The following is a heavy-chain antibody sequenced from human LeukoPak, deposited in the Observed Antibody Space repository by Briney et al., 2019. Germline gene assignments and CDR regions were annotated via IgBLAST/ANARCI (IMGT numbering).Heavy chain of an antibody. CDR3: ARYGYSYAYDF. D-gene: IGHD5-18*01. CDR1: GGSITNSY. J-gene: IGHJ4*02. Sequence: SETLSLTRTVSGGSITNSYWSWIRQPPGKGLEWIGYIYNTGTINYNPSLKSRVTISEDPSKSQFSLKPSSVTAADTAVYYCARYGYSYAYDFWGQGTLVTVSS. CDR2: IYNTGTI. V-gene: IGHV4-59*08.